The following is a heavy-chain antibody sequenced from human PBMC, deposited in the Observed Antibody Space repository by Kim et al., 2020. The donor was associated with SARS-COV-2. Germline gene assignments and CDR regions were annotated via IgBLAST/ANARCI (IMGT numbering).Heavy chain of an antibody. CDR3: AAPLTSEHYYDSSGYLLTAFDI. CDR2: IVVGSGNT. CDR1: GFTFTSSA. V-gene: IGHV1-58*01. D-gene: IGHD3-22*01. Sequence: SVKVSCKASGFTFTSSAVQWVRQARGQRLEWIGWIVVGSGNTNYAQKFQERVTITRDMSTSTAYMELSSLRSEDTAVYYCAAPLTSEHYYDSSGYLLTAFDIWGQGTMVTVSS. J-gene: IGHJ3*02.